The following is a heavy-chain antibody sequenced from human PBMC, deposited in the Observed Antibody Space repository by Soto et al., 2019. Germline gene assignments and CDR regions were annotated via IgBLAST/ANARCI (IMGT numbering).Heavy chain of an antibody. J-gene: IGHJ6*02. Sequence: VQLVESGGGLVQPGGSLRLSCAASGFTFSSYGMHWVRQAPGKGLEWVAVISYHGSNKYYADSVKGRFTISRDNSKNTLYLQMNSLRAEDTAVYYCAKDLDSSSWPGWAKGTHYYYGMDVWGQGTTVTVSS. CDR3: AKDLDSSSWPGWAKGTHYYYGMDV. D-gene: IGHD6-13*01. CDR1: GFTFSSYG. V-gene: IGHV3-30*18. CDR2: ISYHGSNK.